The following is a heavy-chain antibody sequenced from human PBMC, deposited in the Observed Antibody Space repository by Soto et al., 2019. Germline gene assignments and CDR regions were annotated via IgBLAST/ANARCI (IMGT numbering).Heavy chain of an antibody. CDR1: GFTFSSYA. D-gene: IGHD3-3*01. Sequence: GGSLRLSCAASGFTFSSYAMSWVRQAPGKGLEWVSAISGSGGSTYYADSVKGRFTISRDNSKNTLYLQMNSLRAEDTAVYYCAKDLPYDFWSGYSAFDYWGQGTLVTVSS. CDR2: ISGSGGST. V-gene: IGHV3-23*01. CDR3: AKDLPYDFWSGYSAFDY. J-gene: IGHJ4*02.